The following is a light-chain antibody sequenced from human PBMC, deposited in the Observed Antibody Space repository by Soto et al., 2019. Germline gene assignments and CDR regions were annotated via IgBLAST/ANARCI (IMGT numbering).Light chain of an antibody. J-gene: IGKJ1*01. CDR1: QSVSSS. CDR3: QQYGGSPRT. Sequence: EIVLTQSPGTLSLSPGERATLSCRASQSVSSSLAWYQQKPGQAPSLLIYGASNRATGIPDRFTGSGSGTDFTLTISRLEPEDFAVYYCQQYGGSPRTFGQGTKVEIK. V-gene: IGKV3-20*01. CDR2: GAS.